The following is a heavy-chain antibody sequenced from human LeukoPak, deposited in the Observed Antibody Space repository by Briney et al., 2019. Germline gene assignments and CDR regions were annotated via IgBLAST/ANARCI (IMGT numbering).Heavy chain of an antibody. CDR3: ARDYYFGSGGLDY. Sequence: SPGGSLRLSCAASGFTFSSYSMNWVRQAPGKGLEWVSSISSSSNYIYYVDSVKGRFTISRDNAKNSLYLQMSSLRAEDTAVYYCARDYYFGSGGLDYWGQGTLVTVSS. CDR2: ISSSSNYI. V-gene: IGHV3-21*01. CDR1: GFTFSSYS. D-gene: IGHD3-10*01. J-gene: IGHJ4*02.